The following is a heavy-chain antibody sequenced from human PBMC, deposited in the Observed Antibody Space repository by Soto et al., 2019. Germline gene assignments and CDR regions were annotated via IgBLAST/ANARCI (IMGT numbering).Heavy chain of an antibody. D-gene: IGHD7-27*01. CDR2: ISGSGGTT. CDR3: AKYAGLSPGVRFNFDH. V-gene: IGHV3-23*01. Sequence: HPGGSLRLSCAASGFTFSTYSIAWVRQTSGRGLEWVSTISGSGGTTYYADSVKGRFTVSRANSRNTLYLQMNSLRAEDTAIYYCAKYAGLSPGVRFNFDHWGQGVLVTVS. CDR1: GFTFSTYS. J-gene: IGHJ4*02.